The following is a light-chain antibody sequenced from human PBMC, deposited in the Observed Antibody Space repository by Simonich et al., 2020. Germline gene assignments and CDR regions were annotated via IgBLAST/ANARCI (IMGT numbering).Light chain of an antibody. J-gene: IGLJ1*01. V-gene: IGLV1-47*01. CDR1: SSNIGSNY. CDR2: RNN. Sequence: QSVLTQPPSASWTPGQRVTISFSVSSSNIGSNYVYWYQQLPGTAPKLLFYRNNQRPSGAPERFSGSKSGTSASLAISGLRSEDEADYYCAAWDDSLSGYVFGTGTKVTVL. CDR3: AAWDDSLSGYV.